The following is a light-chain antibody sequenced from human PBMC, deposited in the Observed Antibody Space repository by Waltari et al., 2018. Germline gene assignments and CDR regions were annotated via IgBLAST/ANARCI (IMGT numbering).Light chain of an antibody. Sequence: SSDLTQDPSLSVALGQTVRITCQGDSLRRYYASWYQQRPGQAPILVLYGPDNRPSGIPDRFSGSTSGNTASLTNTGAQAEDEADYYCHSRETFSTRLFGGGTRLTV. J-gene: IGLJ2*01. V-gene: IGLV3-19*01. CDR2: GPD. CDR1: SLRRYY. CDR3: HSRETFSTRL.